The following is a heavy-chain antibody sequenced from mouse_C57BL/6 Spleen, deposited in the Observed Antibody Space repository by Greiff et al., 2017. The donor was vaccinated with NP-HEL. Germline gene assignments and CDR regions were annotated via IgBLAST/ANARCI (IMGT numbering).Heavy chain of an antibody. CDR3: AMEYYYGSSYVVYFDY. D-gene: IGHD1-1*01. J-gene: IGHJ2*01. CDR2: IYPRDGST. Sequence: VKLVESDAELVKPGASVKISCKVSGYTFTDHTIHWMKQRPEQGLEWIGYIYPRDGSTKYNEKFKGKATLTADKSSSTAYMQLNSLTSEDSAVYFCAMEYYYGSSYVVYFDYWGQGTTLTVSS. CDR1: GYTFTDHT. V-gene: IGHV1-78*01.